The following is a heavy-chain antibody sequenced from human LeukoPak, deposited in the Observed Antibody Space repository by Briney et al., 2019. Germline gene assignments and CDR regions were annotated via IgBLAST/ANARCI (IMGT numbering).Heavy chain of an antibody. D-gene: IGHD3-10*01. CDR2: ISYDGSNK. V-gene: IGHV3-30*04. CDR3: ARDHYTVRGVIGGMDV. Sequence: GGSLRLSCAASGFTFSSYAMHWVRQAPGKGLEWGADISYDGSNKYYADSVKGRFTISRDNSKNTLYLQMNSLRDEDTAVYYCARDHYTVRGVIGGMDVWGKGTTVTVSS. J-gene: IGHJ6*04. CDR1: GFTFSSYA.